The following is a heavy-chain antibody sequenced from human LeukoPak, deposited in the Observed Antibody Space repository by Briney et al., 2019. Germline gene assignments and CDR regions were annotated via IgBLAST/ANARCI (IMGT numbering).Heavy chain of an antibody. CDR1: GFTVSSNY. Sequence: GGPLRLSCAASGFTVSSNYIWVRQAPGKGLEWVSVTYSGGSTSYADSVKGRFTISRDNAKNSLYLQMNGLRAEDTAAYYCARGATETTRWFDPWGQGTLVTVSS. D-gene: IGHD1-7*01. J-gene: IGHJ5*02. V-gene: IGHV3-53*01. CDR3: ARGATETTRWFDP. CDR2: TYSGGST.